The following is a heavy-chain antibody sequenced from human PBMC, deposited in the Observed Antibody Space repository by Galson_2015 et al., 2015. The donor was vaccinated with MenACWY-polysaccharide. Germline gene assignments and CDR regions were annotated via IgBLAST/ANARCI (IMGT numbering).Heavy chain of an antibody. Sequence: SLRLSCAASGFTFSSYAMSWVRQAPGKGLEWVSGISGSDSSTYNADSVKGRFTISRDNSKNTLYLQMSSLRAEDTAVYYCAKTTGGSYRFDSWGQGTLVTVSS. CDR1: GFTFSSYA. CDR3: AKTTGGSYRFDS. CDR2: ISGSDSST. V-gene: IGHV3-23*01. J-gene: IGHJ4*02. D-gene: IGHD1-26*01.